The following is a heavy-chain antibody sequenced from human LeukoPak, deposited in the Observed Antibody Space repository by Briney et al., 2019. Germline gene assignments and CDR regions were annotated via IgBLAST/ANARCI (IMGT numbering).Heavy chain of an antibody. V-gene: IGHV3-21*01. CDR1: GFTFSSYS. J-gene: IGHJ4*02. Sequence: GGSPRLSCAASGFTFSSYSMNWVRQAPGKGLEWVSSISSSSSYIYYADSVKGRFTISRDNAKNSLYLQMNSLRAEDTAVYYCARAVAGAFDYWGQGTLVTVSS. D-gene: IGHD6-19*01. CDR3: ARAVAGAFDY. CDR2: ISSSSSYI.